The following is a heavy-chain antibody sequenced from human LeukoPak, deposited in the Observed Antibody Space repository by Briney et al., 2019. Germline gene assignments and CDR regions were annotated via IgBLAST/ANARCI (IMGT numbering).Heavy chain of an antibody. CDR1: GGSISSSSYY. D-gene: IGHD3-22*01. CDR3: ARANYDSGGYRRYYYYYIDV. V-gene: IGHV4-39*01. Sequence: SSETLSLTCTVSGGSISSSSYYWGWIRQPPGKGLEWIGSIYYSGSTYYNPSLKSRVTISVDTSKNQFSLKLSSVTAADTAVYYCARANYDSGGYRRYYYYYIDVWGKGTTVTVSS. CDR2: IYYSGST. J-gene: IGHJ6*03.